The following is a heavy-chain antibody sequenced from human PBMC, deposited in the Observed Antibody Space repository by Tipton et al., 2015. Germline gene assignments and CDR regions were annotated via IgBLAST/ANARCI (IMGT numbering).Heavy chain of an antibody. J-gene: IGHJ4*02. CDR1: GGSFSGYY. D-gene: IGHD3-22*01. CDR3: ARRSHYYDTSGYRTFYFDY. Sequence: TLSLTCAVYGGSFSGYYWSWIRQPPGKGLEWIGEISHSGSTNYNPSLKSRVTISVDTSKNQFSLNLSSVTAADTAVYYCARRSHYYDTSGYRTFYFDYWGQGTLVTVSS. V-gene: IGHV4-34*01. CDR2: ISHSGST.